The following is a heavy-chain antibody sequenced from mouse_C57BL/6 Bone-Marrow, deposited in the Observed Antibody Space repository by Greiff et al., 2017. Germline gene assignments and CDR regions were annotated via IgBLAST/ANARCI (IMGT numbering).Heavy chain of an antibody. CDR1: GYSITSGYY. CDR2: ISYDGSN. D-gene: IGHD3-3*01. Sequence: VQLKESGPGLVKPSQSLSLTCSVTGYSITSGYYWNWIRQFPGNKLEWMGYISYDGSNNYNPSLKNRISITRDTSKNQFFLKLNSVTTEDTATYYCARGGTGDYWGQGTTLTVSS. CDR3: ARGGTGDY. V-gene: IGHV3-6*01. J-gene: IGHJ2*01.